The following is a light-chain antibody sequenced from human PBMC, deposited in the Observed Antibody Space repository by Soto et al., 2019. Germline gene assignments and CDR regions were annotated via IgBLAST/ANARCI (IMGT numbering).Light chain of an antibody. V-gene: IGKV1-5*03. CDR1: QSISSW. Sequence: DIQMTQSPSTLSAPVGDRVTITCRASQSISSWLAWYQQKPGKAPKLLIYKASTLKSGVPSRFSGSGSGTEFTLTIGGLQPDDFATYYCQQFNSYPITFGQGTRLEIK. J-gene: IGKJ5*01. CDR2: KAS. CDR3: QQFNSYPIT.